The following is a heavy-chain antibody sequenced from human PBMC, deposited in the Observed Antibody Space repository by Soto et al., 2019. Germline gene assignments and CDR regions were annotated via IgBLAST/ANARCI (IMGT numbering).Heavy chain of an antibody. CDR3: AREIDGYYGMDV. CDR2: IIPMFGTA. V-gene: IGHV1-69*12. CDR1: GGTFSTDS. Sequence: QVQLVQSGAEVKKPGSSVKVSCKASGGTFSTDSISWVRQAPGQGLEWMGGIIPMFGTANNAQKFQGRVTITADESTSTAYMELSSLRSEDTAVYFCAREIDGYYGMDVWGQGTMVTVAS. J-gene: IGHJ6*02.